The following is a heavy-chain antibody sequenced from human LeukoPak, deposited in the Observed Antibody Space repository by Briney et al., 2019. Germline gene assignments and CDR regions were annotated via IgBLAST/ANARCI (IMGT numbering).Heavy chain of an antibody. D-gene: IGHD3-22*01. Sequence: ASVKVSCKASGYTFSGYYMHWVRQAPGQGLEWMGWINPNSGGTNYAQKFQGRVTMTRDTSISTAYMELSRLRSDDTAVYYCARINSGYYSFDYWGQGTLVTVSS. CDR3: ARINSGYYSFDY. J-gene: IGHJ4*02. V-gene: IGHV1-2*02. CDR2: INPNSGGT. CDR1: GYTFSGYY.